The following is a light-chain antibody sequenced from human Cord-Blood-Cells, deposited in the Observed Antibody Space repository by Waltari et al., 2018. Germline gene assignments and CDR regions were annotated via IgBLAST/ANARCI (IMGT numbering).Light chain of an antibody. CDR3: QQYGSSPRT. V-gene: IGKV3-20*01. CDR1: PSVSTIY. Sequence: IVLTQSPGTLSLSPGETATLSCRASPSVSTIYFAWYQQKPGQAPRLLIYGAASRATGIPDRFSGRWAGTDFTLTISRLEPEDVAVYCCQQYGSSPRTFGQGTKLEIK. J-gene: IGKJ2*01. CDR2: GAA.